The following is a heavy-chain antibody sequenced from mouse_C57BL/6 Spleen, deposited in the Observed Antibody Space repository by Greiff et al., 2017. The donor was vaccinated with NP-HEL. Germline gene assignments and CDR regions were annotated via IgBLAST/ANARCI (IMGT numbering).Heavy chain of an antibody. CDR2: IDPEDGAT. CDR3: ARSHNYGPLAMDY. Sequence: VQLQQSGAELVKPGASVKLSCTASGFNIKDYYMHWVKQRTEQGLAWIGRIDPEDGATKYAPKFQGKATITADTSSNTAYLQLSSLTSEDTAVYYCARSHNYGPLAMDYWGQGTSVTVSS. CDR1: GFNIKDYY. J-gene: IGHJ4*01. D-gene: IGHD1-2*01. V-gene: IGHV14-2*01.